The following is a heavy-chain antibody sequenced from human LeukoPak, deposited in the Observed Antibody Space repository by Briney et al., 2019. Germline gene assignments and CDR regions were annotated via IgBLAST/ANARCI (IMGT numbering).Heavy chain of an antibody. CDR2: MNPNSGNT. CDR1: GYAFTSYD. D-gene: IGHD2-15*01. CDR3: AREGCSGGSCRYDP. J-gene: IGHJ5*02. V-gene: IGHV1-8*01. Sequence: GSVKGSCKASGYAFTSYDINWVRPATGQGREWMGWMNPNSGNTGYPQKFQGRVTMTRNTSISTAYMELSSLRSEDTAVYYCAREGCSGGSCRYDPWGQGTLVTVSS.